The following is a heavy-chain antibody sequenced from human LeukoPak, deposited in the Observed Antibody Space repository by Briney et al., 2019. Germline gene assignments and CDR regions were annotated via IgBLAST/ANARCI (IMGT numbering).Heavy chain of an antibody. Sequence: GASVKVSCKASGYTFTGYYMHWVRQAPGQGLEWMGWINPNSGGTNYAQKFQGTVTMTRDTSISTAYMELSRLRSDDTAVYYCARGISYGDYTPPWFDPWGQGTLVTVSS. V-gene: IGHV1-2*02. CDR2: INPNSGGT. D-gene: IGHD4-17*01. CDR3: ARGISYGDYTPPWFDP. J-gene: IGHJ5*02. CDR1: GYTFTGYY.